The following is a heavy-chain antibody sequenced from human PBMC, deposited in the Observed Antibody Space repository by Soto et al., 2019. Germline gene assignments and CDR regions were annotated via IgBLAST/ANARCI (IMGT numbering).Heavy chain of an antibody. Sequence: QVQLVESGGGVVQPGRSLRLSCAASGFTFSSYGMHWVRQAPGKGLEWVAVISYDGSNKYYADSVKGRFTISRDNSKNTLYLQMNSLRADDTAVYYGAKGGYGDYERPFDYWGQGTLVNVSS. D-gene: IGHD4-17*01. J-gene: IGHJ4*02. V-gene: IGHV3-30*18. CDR3: AKGGYGDYERPFDY. CDR1: GFTFSSYG. CDR2: ISYDGSNK.